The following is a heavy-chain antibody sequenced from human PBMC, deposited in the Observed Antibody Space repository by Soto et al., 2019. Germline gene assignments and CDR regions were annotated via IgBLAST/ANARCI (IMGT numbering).Heavy chain of an antibody. CDR1: GFTFSSYW. CDR3: ARESAPYPHERYYYYMDV. J-gene: IGHJ6*03. V-gene: IGHV3-7*01. CDR2: IKQDGSEK. Sequence: PGGSLRLSCAASGFTFSSYWMSWVRQAPGKGLEWVANIKQDGSEKYYVDSVKGRFTISRDNAKNSLYLQMNSLRAEDTAVYYCARESAPYPHERYYYYMDVWGKGTTVTVSS.